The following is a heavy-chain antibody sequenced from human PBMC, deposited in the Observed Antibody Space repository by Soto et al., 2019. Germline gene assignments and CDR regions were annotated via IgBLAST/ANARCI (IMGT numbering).Heavy chain of an antibody. CDR3: VSDRGYGHASVPYS. CDR1: GFAFSSYG. V-gene: IGHV3-30*03. CDR2: ISYDGSLQ. Sequence: QAQLVESGGGVVQPGRSLRLSCAASGFAFSSYGMHWVRQAPGTGLEWVAVISYDGSLQHYADSVKGRFTISRDKSKNIVLLQMSSLRAEDTAVYYWVSDRGYGHASVPYSWGQGTLVSVSS. J-gene: IGHJ4*02. D-gene: IGHD5-18*01.